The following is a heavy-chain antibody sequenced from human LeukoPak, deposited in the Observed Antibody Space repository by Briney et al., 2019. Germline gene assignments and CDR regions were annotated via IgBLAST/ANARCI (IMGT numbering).Heavy chain of an antibody. CDR1: GITFSSYA. CDR2: ISGSGGGST. CDR3: ARGTPGSQNWFDP. V-gene: IGHV3-23*01. D-gene: IGHD1-26*01. Sequence: GGSLRLSCAASGITFSSYAMSWVRQAPGKGLEWVSSISGSGGGSTYYADSVKGRFTISRDNSKNTLYLQMNSLRAEDTAVYYRARGTPGSQNWFDPWGQGTLVTVSS. J-gene: IGHJ5*02.